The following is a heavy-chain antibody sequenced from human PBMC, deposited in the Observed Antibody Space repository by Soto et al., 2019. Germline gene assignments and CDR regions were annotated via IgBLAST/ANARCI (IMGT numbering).Heavy chain of an antibody. Sequence: GGSLRLSCAASGFTFSSYWMSWVRQAPGKGLEWVANIKQDGSEKYYVDSVKGRFTISRDNAKNSLYLQMNSLRAEDTAVYYCARDGQEYYYDSSGYYTQAGFDYWGQGTLVTVSS. D-gene: IGHD3-22*01. CDR3: ARDGQEYYYDSSGYYTQAGFDY. CDR1: GFTFSSYW. CDR2: IKQDGSEK. V-gene: IGHV3-7*04. J-gene: IGHJ4*02.